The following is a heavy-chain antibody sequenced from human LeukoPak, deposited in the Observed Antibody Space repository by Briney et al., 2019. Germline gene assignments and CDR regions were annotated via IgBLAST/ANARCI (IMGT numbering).Heavy chain of an antibody. D-gene: IGHD3-22*01. J-gene: IGHJ4*02. CDR3: AKDNGAYYYDSSGYLPSYYFDY. CDR1: GFTFSSYS. V-gene: IGHV3-21*01. Sequence: GGSLRLSCAASGFTFSSYSMNWVRQAPGKGLEWVSSISSSSSYIYYADSVKGRFTISRDNSKNTLYLQMNSLRAEDTAVYYCAKDNGAYYYDSSGYLPSYYFDYWGQGTLVTVSS. CDR2: ISSSSSYI.